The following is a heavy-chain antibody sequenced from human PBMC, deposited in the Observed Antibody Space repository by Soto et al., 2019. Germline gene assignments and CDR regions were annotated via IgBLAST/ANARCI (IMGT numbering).Heavy chain of an antibody. CDR3: ARSRGPTLRGYYYFGMDV. V-gene: IGHV4-31*03. CDR2: IFYSGST. CDR1: GGSVSSSGYF. J-gene: IGHJ6*02. Sequence: QVQLQESGPGLLKPSQTLSLTCTVSGGSVSSSGYFWSWIRQHPAKGLEWIGYIFYSGSTSYNPSLESRVSMSIHQSENKVSLRLTSVTAADTAVYCCARSRGPTLRGYYYFGMDVWGQGTTVTVSS. D-gene: IGHD3-10*01.